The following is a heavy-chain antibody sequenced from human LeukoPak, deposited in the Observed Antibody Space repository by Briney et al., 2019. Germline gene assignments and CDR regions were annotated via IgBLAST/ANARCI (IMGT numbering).Heavy chain of an antibody. Sequence: PSETLSLTCAVSGGSISSIYYYCSWIRQHPGKGLEWIGYIHYSGSTYYNPSLKRRVTISVDTSKNQFSLKLSSVTAADTAVYYCANSKLYYYFLYGGQGTLVTVSS. CDR2: IHYSGST. J-gene: IGHJ4*02. V-gene: IGHV4-31*11. CDR3: ANSKLYYYFLY. CDR1: GGSISSIYYY. D-gene: IGHD2-8*01.